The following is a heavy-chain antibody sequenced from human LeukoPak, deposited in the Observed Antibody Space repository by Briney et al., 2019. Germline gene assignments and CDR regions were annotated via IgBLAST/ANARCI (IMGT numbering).Heavy chain of an antibody. J-gene: IGHJ4*02. CDR3: GKSRARREGSSGSIDS. V-gene: IGHV3-66*01. CDR2: IYADGRT. Sequence: PGGSLRLSCAASGFTVNNEYMYWVRQAPGRGLECVSLIYADGRTFYADSVKGRFTISRDNSKNTLYLQMNSLRADDTAVYYCGKSRARREGSSGSIDSWGQGTLVTVSS. CDR1: GFTVNNEY. D-gene: IGHD3-22*01.